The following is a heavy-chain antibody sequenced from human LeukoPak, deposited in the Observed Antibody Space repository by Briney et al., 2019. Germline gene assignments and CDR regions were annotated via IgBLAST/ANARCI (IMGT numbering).Heavy chain of an antibody. Sequence: GASVRVSCKASGYTFTGYYMHWVRQAPGQGLEWMGRINPNSGGTNYAQKFQGRVTMTRDTSISTAYMELSRLRSDDTAVYYCARGRIVITYGGVGWFDPWGQGTLVTVSS. CDR3: ARGRIVITYGGVGWFDP. CDR2: INPNSGGT. D-gene: IGHD3-16*01. J-gene: IGHJ5*02. CDR1: GYTFTGYY. V-gene: IGHV1-2*06.